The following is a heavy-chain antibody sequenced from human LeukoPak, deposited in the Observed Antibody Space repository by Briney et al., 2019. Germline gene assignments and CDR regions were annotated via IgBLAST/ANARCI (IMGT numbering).Heavy chain of an antibody. CDR2: INHSGST. J-gene: IGHJ3*02. D-gene: IGHD3-9*01. V-gene: IGHV4-34*01. Sequence: ASETLSLTCAVYGGSFSGYYWSWIRQPPGKGLEWIGEINHSGSTNYNPSLKSRVTISVDTSKNQSSLKLSSVTAADTAVYYCARGWLSVSLDAFDICGQGTMVTVSS. CDR1: GGSFSGYY. CDR3: ARGWLSVSLDAFDI.